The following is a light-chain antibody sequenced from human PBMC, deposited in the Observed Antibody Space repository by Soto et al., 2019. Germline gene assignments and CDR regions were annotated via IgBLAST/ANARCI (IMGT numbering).Light chain of an antibody. CDR1: SGHINYA. CDR2: LNSDGSH. V-gene: IGLV4-69*01. CDR3: QTWGTGIWV. J-gene: IGLJ3*02. Sequence: QLVLTQSPSASASLGASVKLTGTLSSGHINYAIAWHQQQPEKGPRYLMKLNSDGSHSKGDGIPDRFSGSSSGAERYLTISSLQSEDEADYYCQTWGTGIWVFGGGTKLTVL.